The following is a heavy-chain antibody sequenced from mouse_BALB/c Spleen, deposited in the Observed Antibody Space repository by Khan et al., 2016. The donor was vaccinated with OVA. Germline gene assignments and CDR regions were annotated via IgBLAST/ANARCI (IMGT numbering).Heavy chain of an antibody. V-gene: IGHV1-4*01. D-gene: IGHD3-2*02. CDR2: INPRTDYT. CDR3: ARRLEFYDMEY. J-gene: IGHJ4*01. Sequence: VQLQQSGAELARPGASVKMSCKASGYTFTSYTMHWVKQRPGQGLEWIGYINPRTDYTYYNQNFKDKATLTADKSSSTAYMQLSSLTSEDSAVYYCARRLEFYDMEYWGQGTSGTVSS. CDR1: GYTFTSYT.